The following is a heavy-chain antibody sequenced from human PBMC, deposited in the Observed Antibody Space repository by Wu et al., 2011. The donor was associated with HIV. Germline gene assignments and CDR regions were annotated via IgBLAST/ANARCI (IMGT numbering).Heavy chain of an antibody. V-gene: IGHV1-69*11. CDR1: GGTFSTYA. Sequence: SVKVSCKASGGTFSTYAISWVRQAPGQGPEWMGRVIPILGTTNYAQKFQGRVTITADESTSTAYMELSSLRSDDTAVYYCARDPYSSSFYYYYFMDVWGKGTTVTVSS. D-gene: IGHD6-6*01. CDR2: VIPILGTT. J-gene: IGHJ6*03. CDR3: ARDPYSSSFYYYYFMDV.